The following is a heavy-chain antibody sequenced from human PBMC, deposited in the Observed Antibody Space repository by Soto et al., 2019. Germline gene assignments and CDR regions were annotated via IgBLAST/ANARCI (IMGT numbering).Heavy chain of an antibody. CDR3: ARDRAYYYYMDV. Sequence: ASVKVSCKASGYTFTSYGISWVRQAPGQGLEWMGWISAYNGNTNYAQKLQGRVTMTTDTSTSTAYMELRSLRFDDTAVYYCARDRAYYYYMDVWGKGTTVTVSS. J-gene: IGHJ6*03. CDR1: GYTFTSYG. V-gene: IGHV1-18*01. CDR2: ISAYNGNT.